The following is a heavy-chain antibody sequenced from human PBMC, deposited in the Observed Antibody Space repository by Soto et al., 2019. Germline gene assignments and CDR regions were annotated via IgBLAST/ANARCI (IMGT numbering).Heavy chain of an antibody. CDR1: GFTFSSYW. Sequence: EVQLVESGGGLVQPGGSLRLSCAASGFTFSSYWMSWVRQAPGKGLVWVANINQDGSEKYYVDSVKGRFTISRDNAKNSRYGQLTSLRVEDTAVEYCARGAYFDDSSGYFDYWGQGTLVTVS. CDR2: INQDGSEK. D-gene: IGHD3-22*01. CDR3: ARGAYFDDSSGYFDY. J-gene: IGHJ4*02. V-gene: IGHV3-7*01.